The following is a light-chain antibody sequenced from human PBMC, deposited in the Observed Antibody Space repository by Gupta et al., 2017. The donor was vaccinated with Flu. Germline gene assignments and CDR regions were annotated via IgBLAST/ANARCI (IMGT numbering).Light chain of an antibody. CDR2: AAS. CDR3: QQSYNTPWT. CDR1: QSINSY. J-gene: IGKJ1*01. V-gene: IGKV1-39*01. Sequence: PSSLSASVGDRVTITCRASQSINSYLNWYQQKPGKAPKVLIYAASSLQSGVPSRFSGSGSGTDFALTISSLQPEDFATYYCQQSYNTPWTFGQGTKVEIK.